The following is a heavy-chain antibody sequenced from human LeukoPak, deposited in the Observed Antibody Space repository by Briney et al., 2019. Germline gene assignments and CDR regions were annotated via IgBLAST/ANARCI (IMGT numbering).Heavy chain of an antibody. D-gene: IGHD6-13*01. CDR1: GFTFSSYG. J-gene: IGHJ4*02. Sequence: GRSLRLSCAASGFTFSSYGMHWVRQAPGKGLEWVAVISYDGSNKYYADSVKGRFTISRDNSKNMLYLQMNSLRAEDTAVYYCAKSRKSAAGTSTFDYWGQGTLVTVSS. CDR2: ISYDGSNK. CDR3: AKSRKSAAGTSTFDY. V-gene: IGHV3-30*18.